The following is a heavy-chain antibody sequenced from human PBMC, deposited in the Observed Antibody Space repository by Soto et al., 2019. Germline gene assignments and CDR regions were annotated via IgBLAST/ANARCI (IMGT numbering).Heavy chain of an antibody. D-gene: IGHD5-12*01. CDR1: GFAFSRWA. J-gene: IGHJ4*02. V-gene: IGHV3-30-3*01. CDR3: ARPYSAYDPYFDS. Sequence: SLRLSCAASGFAFSRWAMYWVRQAPGKGLEWVAVTSFDERNKLYSDSVKGRFTISRDNSKNTLDLQMDSLRPEDTAVYYCARPYSAYDPYFDSWGQGTPVTVSS. CDR2: TSFDERNK.